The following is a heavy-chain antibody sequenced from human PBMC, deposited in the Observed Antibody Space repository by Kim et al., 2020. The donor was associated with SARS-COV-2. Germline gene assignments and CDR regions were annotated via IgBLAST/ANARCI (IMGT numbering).Heavy chain of an antibody. Sequence: GGSLRLSCAASGFTFSSYWMSWVRQAPGKGLEWVANIKEDGSEKYYVDSVKGRFTISRDNSKNSLYLQMSGLRADDTAVYYCVRGRGFAHWGQGTLVTVSS. J-gene: IGHJ4*02. CDR2: IKEDGSEK. V-gene: IGHV3-7*03. D-gene: IGHD3-10*01. CDR3: VRGRGFAH. CDR1: GFTFSSYW.